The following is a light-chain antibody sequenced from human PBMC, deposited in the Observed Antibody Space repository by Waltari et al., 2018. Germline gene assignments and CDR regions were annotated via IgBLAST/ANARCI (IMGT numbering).Light chain of an antibody. CDR1: SSDVGGYHY. CDR3: SSYTSSSTYYV. V-gene: IGLV2-14*01. J-gene: IGLJ1*01. Sequence: QSALTQPASASGSPGQSITISCTGTSSDVGGYHYASWYQQHPGKAPKLMIYEVSNRPSGVSNRFSGSKSGNTASLTIAGLQAEDEADYYCSSYTSSSTYYVFGTGAKVTVL. CDR2: EVS.